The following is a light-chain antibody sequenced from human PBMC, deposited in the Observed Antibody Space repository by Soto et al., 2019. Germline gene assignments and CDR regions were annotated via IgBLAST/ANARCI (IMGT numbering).Light chain of an antibody. Sequence: EIVLTQSPGTLSLSPGERATLSCRASQSVSSSYLAWYQQKPGQAPRLLIYGASSRATGIPDRFSGSGSGTDFTLTISRLEPEDFAVYYCQQYGSSPPLFTFGPRTKVDIK. J-gene: IGKJ3*01. CDR3: QQYGSSPPLFT. CDR2: GAS. CDR1: QSVSSSY. V-gene: IGKV3-20*01.